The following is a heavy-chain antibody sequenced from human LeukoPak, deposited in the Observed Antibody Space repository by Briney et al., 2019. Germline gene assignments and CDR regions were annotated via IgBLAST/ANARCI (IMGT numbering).Heavy chain of an antibody. J-gene: IGHJ6*03. CDR3: ARDLCSGGSCYPPRFYYMDV. CDR2: IIPIFGTA. CDR1: GGTFSNYV. Sequence: ASVKVSCKASGGTFSNYVISWVRQAPGQGLEWMGGIIPIFGTASYAQKFQGRVTITADESTSTAYMELSSLRSEDTAVYYCARDLCSGGSCYPPRFYYMDVWGKGTTVTVSS. V-gene: IGHV1-69*13. D-gene: IGHD2-15*01.